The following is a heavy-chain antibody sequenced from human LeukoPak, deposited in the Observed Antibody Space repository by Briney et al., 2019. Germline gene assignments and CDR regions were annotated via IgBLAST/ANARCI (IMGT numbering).Heavy chain of an antibody. V-gene: IGHV3-53*01. Sequence: GGSLRLSCAASGFTVSSNYMSWVRQAPGKGLEWVSVIYSGGSTYYADSVKGRFTISRDNSKNTLYLQMNSLRAEDTAVYYCARVDLFRYYYGMDVWGKGTTVTVSS. CDR2: IYSGGST. D-gene: IGHD2-2*03. CDR1: GFTVSSNY. J-gene: IGHJ6*04. CDR3: ARVDLFRYYYGMDV.